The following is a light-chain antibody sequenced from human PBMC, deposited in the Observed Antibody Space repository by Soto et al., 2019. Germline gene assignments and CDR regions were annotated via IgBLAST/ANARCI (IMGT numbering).Light chain of an antibody. V-gene: IGLV2-14*01. CDR1: SSDVGGYNF. Sequence: QSVLTQPASVSGSPGQSITISCTGTSSDVGGYNFVSWYQQHPTKAPKLMIYEVSDRPSGVSDRFSGSKSGNTAYLTISGLQAEDEADYYCSSYTSSGLVVFGGGTQLTVL. CDR2: EVS. J-gene: IGLJ3*02. CDR3: SSYTSSGLVV.